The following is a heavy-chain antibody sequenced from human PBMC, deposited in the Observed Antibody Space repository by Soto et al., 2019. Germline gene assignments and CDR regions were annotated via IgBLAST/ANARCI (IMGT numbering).Heavy chain of an antibody. J-gene: IGHJ5*02. Sequence: QVQLVQSGAEVKKPGASVKVSCKASGYTFTSYGISWVRQAPGQGIEWMGWISAYNGNTNYAQKLQGRVTMTTDTSTSTDYMELRSLRSDDTAVYYGARTSSSKKYNWFDPWGQGTLVTVSS. V-gene: IGHV1-18*01. D-gene: IGHD6-6*01. CDR3: ARTSSSKKYNWFDP. CDR2: ISAYNGNT. CDR1: GYTFTSYG.